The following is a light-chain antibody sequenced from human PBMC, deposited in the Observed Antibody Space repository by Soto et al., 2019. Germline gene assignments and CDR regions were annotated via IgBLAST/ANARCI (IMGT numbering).Light chain of an antibody. J-gene: IGLJ3*02. V-gene: IGLV1-40*01. CDR1: SSNIGAGYD. Sequence: QSVLTQPPSVSGAQGQRVTISCTGSSSNIGAGYDVHWYQQLPGTAPKLLIYGNSNRPSGVADRFSGSKSGTTASLPITGLLAEDEADYYCRSYDSSLSAWVFGGGTKLTVL. CDR2: GNS. CDR3: RSYDSSLSAWV.